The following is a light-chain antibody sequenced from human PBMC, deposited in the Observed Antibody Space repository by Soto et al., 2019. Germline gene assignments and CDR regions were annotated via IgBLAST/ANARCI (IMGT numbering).Light chain of an antibody. CDR3: QQYNDWPKM. CDR2: RAS. CDR1: QSVNMN. Sequence: EIVITQAPGTLSVSPGERATLSCRASQSVNMNLAWYQHKPGQAPRVLIYRASIRATGIPARFNGSGSGTDFTLTISSLQSEDFAVYYCQQYNDWPKMFGQGTKVDIK. V-gene: IGKV3-15*01. J-gene: IGKJ1*01.